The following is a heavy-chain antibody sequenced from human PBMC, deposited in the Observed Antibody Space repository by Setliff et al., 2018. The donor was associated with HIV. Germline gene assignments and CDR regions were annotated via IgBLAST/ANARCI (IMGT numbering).Heavy chain of an antibody. D-gene: IGHD6-6*01. V-gene: IGHV4-39*07. CDR3: ARSGSSSPYYFDY. Sequence: PSETLSLTCAVSGASISSTSYYWGWVRQPPGKGLEWIGSIYYSGSTYYNPSLKSRITISVDTSKNQFSLRLSSVTAADTAVYYCARSGSSSPYYFDYWGQGTLVTVSS. J-gene: IGHJ4*02. CDR1: GASISSTSYY. CDR2: IYYSGST.